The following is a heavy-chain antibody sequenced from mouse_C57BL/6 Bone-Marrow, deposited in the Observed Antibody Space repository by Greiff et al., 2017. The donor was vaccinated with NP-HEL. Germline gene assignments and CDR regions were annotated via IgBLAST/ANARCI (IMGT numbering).Heavy chain of an antibody. D-gene: IGHD1-1*01. CDR3: ARDFYYGSSSWYFDV. V-gene: IGHV5-16*01. CDR1: GFTFSDYY. CDR2: INYDGSST. Sequence: EVQRVESEGGLVQPGSSMKLSCTASGFTFSDYYMAWVRQVPEKGLEWVANINYDGSSTYYLDSLKSRFIISRDNAKNIIYLQMSSLKSEDTATYYCARDFYYGSSSWYFDVWGTGTTVTVSS. J-gene: IGHJ1*03.